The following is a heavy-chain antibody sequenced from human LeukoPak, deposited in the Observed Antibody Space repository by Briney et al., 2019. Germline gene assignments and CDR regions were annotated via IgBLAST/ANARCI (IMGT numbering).Heavy chain of an antibody. V-gene: IGHV4-59*08. J-gene: IGHJ6*03. CDR3: ARQRYGGGPYYYYYVDD. Sequence: PSETLSLTCTVSGGSISSHSWSWIQQPPGKGLEWIGYISNSGSTTYNPSLKSRVTISPDTSKNQFSLKLSSVTAADTAVFYCARQRYGGGPYYYYYVDDWGKGTTVTVSS. CDR1: GGSISSHS. D-gene: IGHD4-23*01. CDR2: ISNSGST.